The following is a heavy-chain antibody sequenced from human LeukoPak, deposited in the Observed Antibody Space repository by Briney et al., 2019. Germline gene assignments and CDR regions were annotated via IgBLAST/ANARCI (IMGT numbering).Heavy chain of an antibody. CDR3: ARVRKVFGVVTPPYYFDY. V-gene: IGHV4-59*01. D-gene: IGHD3-3*01. J-gene: IGHJ4*02. CDR1: GGSISSYY. CDR2: IYYSGST. Sequence: SETLSLTCTVSGGSISSYYWSWIRQPPGEGLEWIGYIYYSGSTNYNPSLKSRVTISVDTSKNQFSLKLSSVTAADTAVYYCARVRKVFGVVTPPYYFDYWGQGTLVTVSS.